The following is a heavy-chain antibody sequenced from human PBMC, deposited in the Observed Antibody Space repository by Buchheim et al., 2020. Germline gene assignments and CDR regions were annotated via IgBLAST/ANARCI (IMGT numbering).Heavy chain of an antibody. Sequence: EVQLVESGGGLVEPGGSLRVSCVVSGLNFSNAWMNWVRQAPGKGLEWVGRIKRKTDGETTELAAPVKTRFNISRDDSKNLVDLQMNSLKTEDTAMYYCTTGHCTGGRCYDYWGQGTL. CDR2: IKRKTDGETT. CDR3: TTGHCTGGRCYDY. D-gene: IGHD2-15*01. CDR1: GLNFSNAW. V-gene: IGHV3-15*07. J-gene: IGHJ4*02.